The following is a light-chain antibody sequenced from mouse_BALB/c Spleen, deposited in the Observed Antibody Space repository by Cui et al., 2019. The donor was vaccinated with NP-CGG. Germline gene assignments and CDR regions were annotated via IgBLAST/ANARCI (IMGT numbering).Light chain of an antibody. CDR1: TGAVTTSNY. CDR2: GTN. Sequence: HAAVPHESAPTTSPGETITLTCRSSTGAVTTSNYANWVQEKPDHLFTGLIGGTNNRVPGVPARFSGSLIGDKAALTITGAQTEDEAIYFCALWYSNHWMFGGGTKLTVL. V-gene: IGLV1*01. J-gene: IGLJ1*01. CDR3: ALWYSNHWM.